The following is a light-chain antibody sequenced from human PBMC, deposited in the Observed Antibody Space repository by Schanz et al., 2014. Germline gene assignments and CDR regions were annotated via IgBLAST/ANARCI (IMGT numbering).Light chain of an antibody. CDR2: DAS. CDR1: QRVSSY. CDR3: QQRSNWPT. V-gene: IGKV3-11*01. J-gene: IGKJ4*01. Sequence: EIVLTQSPATLSLSPGERATLSCRASQRVSSYLAWYQQKPGQAPRLLIYDASNRATGIPARFSGGGSGTDFTITISSLQSEDFATYYCQQRSNWPTFGGGTKVEIK.